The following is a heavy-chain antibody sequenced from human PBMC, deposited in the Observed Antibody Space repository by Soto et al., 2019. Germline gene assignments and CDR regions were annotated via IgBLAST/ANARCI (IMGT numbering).Heavy chain of an antibody. Sequence: QGQLVQSGAEVKKPGSSVRVSCKASGGSFDAYAINWVRQAPGQGLEWMGRIIPVVDVTNYGRRFQGRLTITADKSTTTAYMELNSLTSEDTAIYYCARSGTLDYWGQRTLVTVSS. CDR3: ARSGTLDY. D-gene: IGHD1-1*01. CDR2: IIPVVDVT. CDR1: GGSFDAYA. J-gene: IGHJ4*02. V-gene: IGHV1-69*02.